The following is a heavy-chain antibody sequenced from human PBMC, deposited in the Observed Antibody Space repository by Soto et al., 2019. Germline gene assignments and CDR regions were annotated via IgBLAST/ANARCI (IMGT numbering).Heavy chain of an antibody. CDR2: ISGSGGST. Sequence: GGSLRLSCAASGFTFSSYAMSWVRQAPGKGLEWVSAISGSGGSTYYADSVKGRFTISRGNSKNTLYLQMNSLRAEDTAVYYCANHPVTTHGFYWGQGTLVTVSS. CDR1: GFTFSSYA. J-gene: IGHJ4*02. CDR3: ANHPVTTHGFY. V-gene: IGHV3-23*01. D-gene: IGHD4-4*01.